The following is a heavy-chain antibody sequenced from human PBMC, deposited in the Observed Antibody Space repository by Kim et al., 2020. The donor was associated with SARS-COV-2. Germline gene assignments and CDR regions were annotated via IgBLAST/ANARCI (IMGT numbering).Heavy chain of an antibody. CDR2: IYSGGST. J-gene: IGHJ4*02. D-gene: IGHD5-12*01. CDR1: GFTVSSNY. CDR3: RGDGYNSRDY. Sequence: GGSLRLSCAASGFTVSSNYMSWVRQAPGKGLEWVSVIYSGGSTYYADSVKGRITTSRDNSKNTLYLQMNSLRAGDTAGYYCRGDGYNSRDYWGQGTLVTVSS. V-gene: IGHV3-66*01.